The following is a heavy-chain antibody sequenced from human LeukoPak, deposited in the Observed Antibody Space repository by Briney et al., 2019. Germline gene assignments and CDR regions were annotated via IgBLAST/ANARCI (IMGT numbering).Heavy chain of an antibody. D-gene: IGHD2-2*02. Sequence: PGGSLRLSCAASGFTFSNYWMSWGRQAPGKGLEWVANIKQDGSNKYYADSVKGRFTISRDNSKNTLYLQMNSLRAEDTAVYYCAKEQPDTWPFDYWGQGTLVTVSS. CDR2: IKQDGSNK. CDR3: AKEQPDTWPFDY. V-gene: IGHV3-7*01. J-gene: IGHJ4*02. CDR1: GFTFSNYW.